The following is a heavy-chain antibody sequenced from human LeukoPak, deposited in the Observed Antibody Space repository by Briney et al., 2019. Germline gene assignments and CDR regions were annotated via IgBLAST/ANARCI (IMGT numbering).Heavy chain of an antibody. D-gene: IGHD6-13*01. J-gene: IGHJ4*02. CDR2: IHYSGST. CDR3: ARQYGIAAAVDY. CDR1: GGSINTGDYY. V-gene: IGHV4-31*03. Sequence: PSETLSLTCTVSGGSINTGDYYSSWIRQHPGKGLEWIGYIHYSGSTYYNPSLRSRVTISVDKSKNQFSLKLSSVTAADTAVYYCARQYGIAAAVDYWGQGTLVTVSS.